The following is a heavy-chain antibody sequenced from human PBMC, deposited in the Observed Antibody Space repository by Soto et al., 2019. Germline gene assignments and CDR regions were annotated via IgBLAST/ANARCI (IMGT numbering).Heavy chain of an antibody. CDR2: INPTSGGT. V-gene: IGHV1-2*02. CDR1: GYTFAAYY. CDR3: ARDPDYGDYWGYFFAP. D-gene: IGHD4-17*01. J-gene: IGHJ5*02. Sequence: QVQLVQSGAEVKKPGASVKVSCKTSGYTFAAYYIHWIRQAPGQGLEWMGWINPTSGGTVYAQNFQDRVTMTRDTAISPAYLELRRLNSDHTAVYYCARDPDYGDYWGYFFAPWGQGTPVNGSS.